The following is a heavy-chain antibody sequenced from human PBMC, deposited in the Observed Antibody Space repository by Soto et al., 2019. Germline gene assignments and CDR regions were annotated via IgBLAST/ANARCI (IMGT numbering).Heavy chain of an antibody. CDR3: ARGGIAVAANDYYGMDV. J-gene: IGHJ6*02. Sequence: QVQLQQWGAGLLKPSETLSLTCAVYGGSFSGYYWSWIRQPPGKGLEWIGEINHSGSTNYNPSLKSRVTISVDTSKNQFSLKLSSVTAADTAVYYCARGGIAVAANDYYGMDVWGQGTTVTVSS. V-gene: IGHV4-34*01. D-gene: IGHD6-19*01. CDR1: GGSFSGYY. CDR2: INHSGST.